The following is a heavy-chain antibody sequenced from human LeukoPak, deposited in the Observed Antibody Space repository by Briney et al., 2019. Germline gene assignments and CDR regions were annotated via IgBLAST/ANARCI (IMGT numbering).Heavy chain of an antibody. J-gene: IGHJ4*02. Sequence: SETLSLTCTVSGGSISNYYWSWIRQPAGKGLEWIGRISTSGSTNYNPSLKSRVTISVDTSKNQFSLKLNSVTAADTAVYYCARGLYSSGWYMSYFDYWGQGTLVTVSS. V-gene: IGHV4-4*07. CDR2: ISTSGST. D-gene: IGHD6-19*01. CDR3: ARGLYSSGWYMSYFDY. CDR1: GGSISNYY.